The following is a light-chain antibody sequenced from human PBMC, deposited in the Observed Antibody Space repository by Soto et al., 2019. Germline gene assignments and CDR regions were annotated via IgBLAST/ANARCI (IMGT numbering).Light chain of an antibody. CDR1: RGIGIE. CDR3: LQDYSYPRT. V-gene: IGKV1-6*01. J-gene: IGKJ1*01. Sequence: ATKRTKSPSSLSHFVEDRVPIPSRPSRGIGIEVGWYQQKPGKAPKLLIYAASILQSGVPSRFSGSGSGTDFTLTISRLQPEDFATYYCLQDYSYPRTFGQGTQVEIK. CDR2: AAS.